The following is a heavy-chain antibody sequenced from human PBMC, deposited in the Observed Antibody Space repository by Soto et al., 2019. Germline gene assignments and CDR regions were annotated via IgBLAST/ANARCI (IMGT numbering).Heavy chain of an antibody. CDR1: GYTFTSYE. V-gene: IGHV1-8*01. J-gene: IGHJ3*02. CDR2: MNPNGGNT. CDR3: ARGQGYDSSGYFPDAFDI. Sequence: ASVKVSCKASGYTFTSYEINWVRQATGQGLEWMGWMNPNGGNTGYAQKFQGRVTMSGTTSMSTAYMELSSLRSEDTAVYYCARGQGYDSSGYFPDAFDIWGQGTMVTVSS. D-gene: IGHD3-22*01.